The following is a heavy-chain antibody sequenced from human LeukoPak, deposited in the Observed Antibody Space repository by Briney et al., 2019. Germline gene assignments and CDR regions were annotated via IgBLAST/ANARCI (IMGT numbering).Heavy chain of an antibody. Sequence: GRSLILSCAASGFPFSSYTMHAVRQAPCKGLDWVTFISHYGTNQDYADSVNGRFTISRDNSKNTLYLQINGLRAEHTAVCYCEKDLGIIGTTHVFDITGQGTVVTVSS. J-gene: IGHJ3*02. V-gene: IGHV3-30*14. CDR2: ISHYGTNQ. CDR1: GFPFSSYT. CDR3: EKDLGIIGTTHVFDI. D-gene: IGHD1-14*01.